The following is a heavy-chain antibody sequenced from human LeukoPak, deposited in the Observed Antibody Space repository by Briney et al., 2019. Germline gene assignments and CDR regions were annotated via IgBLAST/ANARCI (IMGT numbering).Heavy chain of an antibody. D-gene: IGHD6-19*01. CDR1: GFTFSSHG. V-gene: IGHV3-23*01. CDR2: ISGSGAST. CDR3: TRAATSGRGPKFDY. Sequence: GGSLRLSCAASGFTFSSHGMSWVRQPPGKGLEWISAISGSGASTYYADSVKGRFTISRDNSKNTLYLQMNSLKTEDTAVYYCTRAATSGRGPKFDYWGQGTLVTVSS. J-gene: IGHJ4*02.